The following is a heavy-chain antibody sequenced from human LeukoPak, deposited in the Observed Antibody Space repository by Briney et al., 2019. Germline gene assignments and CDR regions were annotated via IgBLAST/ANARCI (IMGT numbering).Heavy chain of an antibody. CDR2: ISAYNGNT. CDR1: GYTFTSYG. J-gene: IGHJ4*02. V-gene: IGHV1-18*01. CDR3: ARDLTVVPAAYFDY. Sequence: ASVKVSSKASGYTFTSYGISWVRQAPGQGLEWMGWISAYNGNTNYAQKLQGRVTMATDTSTSTAYMELRSLRSDDTAVYYCARDLTVVPAAYFDYWGQGTLVTVSS. D-gene: IGHD2-2*01.